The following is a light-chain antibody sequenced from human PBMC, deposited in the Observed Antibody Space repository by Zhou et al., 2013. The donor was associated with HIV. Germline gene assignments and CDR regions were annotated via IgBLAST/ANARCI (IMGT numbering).Light chain of an antibody. CDR1: QRISSNY. V-gene: IGKV3-20*01. J-gene: IGKJ1*01. CDR3: QQYGISPRS. Sequence: EVVMTQSPATLSVSPGERATLSCRANQRISSNYIAWYQQKLGQAPRLLIYGATSRVNGIPDRFGGSGSGTDFTLTVSRLEPEDFAVYYCQQYGISPRSFGQGSRVEIK. CDR2: GAT.